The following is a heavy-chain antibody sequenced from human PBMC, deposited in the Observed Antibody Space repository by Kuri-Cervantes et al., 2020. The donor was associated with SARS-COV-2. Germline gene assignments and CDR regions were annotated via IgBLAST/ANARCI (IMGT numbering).Heavy chain of an antibody. J-gene: IGHJ4*02. Sequence: SETLSLTCTVSYASMTSFYWSWVRQPPGKGLEWIGEIYHSGSTNYNPSLKSRVTISVDKSKNQFSLKLSSVTAADTAVYYCARSTGIVVVPATIWDYFDYWGQGTLVTVSS. CDR2: IYHSGST. D-gene: IGHD2-2*01. CDR3: ARSTGIVVVPATIWDYFDY. V-gene: IGHV4-4*02. CDR1: YASMTSFY.